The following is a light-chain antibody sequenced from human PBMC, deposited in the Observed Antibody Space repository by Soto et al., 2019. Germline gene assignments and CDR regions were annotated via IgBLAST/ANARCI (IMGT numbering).Light chain of an antibody. Sequence: QSALTQPRSASRSPGQSVTISCTGSSSDVGTYKYVSWYQQHPGKAPKLMIYDVSQRPSGVPDRFSGSKSGNTASLTISGLQAEDEADYYCCSYAGRYSSVFGGGTKLTFL. CDR1: SSDVGTYKY. CDR3: CSYAGRYSSV. V-gene: IGLV2-11*01. CDR2: DVS. J-gene: IGLJ2*01.